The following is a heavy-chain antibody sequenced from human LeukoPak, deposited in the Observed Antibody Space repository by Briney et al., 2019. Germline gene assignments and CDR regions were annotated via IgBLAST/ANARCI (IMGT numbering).Heavy chain of an antibody. D-gene: IGHD2-2*03. CDR2: INPNSGAT. CDR1: GYTFIAYY. V-gene: IGHV1-2*02. CDR3: ARDGYCRGSSCPFQH. J-gene: IGHJ1*01. Sequence: ASVKVSCKASGYTFIAYYMFCVRQSPGQGLGWMGWINPNSGATGHAQKFQGRVTMTRDTSISTSYMEVTGLRSDDTAVYFCARDGYCRGSSCPFQHWGQGTMVTVSS.